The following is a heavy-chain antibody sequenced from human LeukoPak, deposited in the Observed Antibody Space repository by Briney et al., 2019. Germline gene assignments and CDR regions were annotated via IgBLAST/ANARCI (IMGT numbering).Heavy chain of an antibody. V-gene: IGHV1-18*01. J-gene: IGHJ4*02. D-gene: IGHD3-22*01. CDR3: ARGLREDYDSSGYYYVFDY. Sequence: ASVKVSCKASGYTFTSYGISWVRQAPGQGLEWMGWISAYNGNTKYSQKFQGRVTITRDTSASTAYMELSSLRSEDTAVYYCARGLREDYDSSGYYYVFDYWGQGTLVTVSS. CDR1: GYTFTSYG. CDR2: ISAYNGNT.